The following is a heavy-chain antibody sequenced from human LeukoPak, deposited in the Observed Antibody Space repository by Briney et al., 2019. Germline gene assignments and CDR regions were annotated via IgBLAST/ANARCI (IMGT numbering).Heavy chain of an antibody. D-gene: IGHD4-17*01. Sequence: GGSLRLSCAASGFTLSTYAMSWVRQTPGKGLEWVAATSSSDAGTYHADSVRGRFTISRDNSKNTLYLQMNSLRADDTALYYCAKQSHDYGGYMDFWGQGTLVTVSS. J-gene: IGHJ4*02. CDR3: AKQSHDYGGYMDF. CDR2: TSSSDAGT. V-gene: IGHV3-23*01. CDR1: GFTLSTYA.